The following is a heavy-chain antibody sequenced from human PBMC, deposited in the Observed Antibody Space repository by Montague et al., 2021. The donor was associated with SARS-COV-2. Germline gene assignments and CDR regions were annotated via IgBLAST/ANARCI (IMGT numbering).Heavy chain of an antibody. CDR3: ARKGRGGSDLDY. Sequence: SETLSLTCAVYSDSISADYWWSWVRLPPGKRLWWGGDNYHTGTTYYTSLPKRRASISVDKYWNQFSLRLTSVTAADTAIYYCARKGRGGSDLDYWGQGTLVTVSS. D-gene: IGHD3-10*01. V-gene: IGHV4-4*02. CDR1: SDSISADYW. J-gene: IGHJ4*02. CDR2: NYHTGTT.